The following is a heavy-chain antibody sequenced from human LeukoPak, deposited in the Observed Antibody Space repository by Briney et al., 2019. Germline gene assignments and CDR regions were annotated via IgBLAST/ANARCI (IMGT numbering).Heavy chain of an antibody. J-gene: IGHJ4*02. D-gene: IGHD2-2*01. V-gene: IGHV1-18*01. CDR3: ARDVPLGYCSSTSCYFVHPSLDY. CDR2: ISAYNGNT. CDR1: GYTFTSYG. Sequence: ASVKVSCKASGYTFTSYGISWVRQAPGQGLEWMGWISAYNGNTNYAQKLQGRVTMTTDTSTSTAYVELRSLRSDDTAVYYCARDVPLGYCSSTSCYFVHPSLDYWGQGTLVTVSS.